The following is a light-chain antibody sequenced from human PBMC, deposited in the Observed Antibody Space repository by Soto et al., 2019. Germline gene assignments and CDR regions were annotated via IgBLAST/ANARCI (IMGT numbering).Light chain of an antibody. CDR1: ESVSDY. J-gene: IGKJ4*01. CDR2: DAS. Sequence: ILMKQSPATLSVSPGERATLSCRADESVSDYLAWYQQKPGQPPRLLFFDASSRASGVPHRFSAGGSGTDFTLIISSLQPEDFAVYYCQQRVNWPPTFGGGTKV. V-gene: IGKV3-11*01. CDR3: QQRVNWPPT.